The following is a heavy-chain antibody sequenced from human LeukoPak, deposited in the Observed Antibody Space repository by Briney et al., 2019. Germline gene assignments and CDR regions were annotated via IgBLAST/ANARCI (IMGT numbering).Heavy chain of an antibody. J-gene: IGHJ4*02. D-gene: IGHD4-17*01. CDR2: INHSGST. CDR1: GGSFSGYY. CDR3: ARGANYGDYERYYFDY. Sequence: SETLSLTCAVYGGSFSGYYWSWIRQPPGKGLEWIGEINHSGSTNYNPSLKSRVTISVDTSKNQFSLKLGSVTAADTAVYYCARGANYGDYERYYFDYWGQGTLVTVSS. V-gene: IGHV4-34*01.